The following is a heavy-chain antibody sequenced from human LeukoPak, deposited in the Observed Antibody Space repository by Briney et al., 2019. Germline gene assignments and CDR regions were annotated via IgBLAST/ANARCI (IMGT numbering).Heavy chain of an antibody. Sequence: GGSLRLSCAASGLTFSSYWMHWVRQAPGKGLVWVSRINSDGSSTSYADSVKGRFTISRDNAKNTLYLQMNSLRAEDTAVYYCAREGSELYYYDSSGYSVDAFDIWGQGTMVTVSS. CDR3: AREGSELYYYDSSGYSVDAFDI. CDR2: INSDGSST. V-gene: IGHV3-74*01. J-gene: IGHJ3*02. CDR1: GLTFSSYW. D-gene: IGHD3-22*01.